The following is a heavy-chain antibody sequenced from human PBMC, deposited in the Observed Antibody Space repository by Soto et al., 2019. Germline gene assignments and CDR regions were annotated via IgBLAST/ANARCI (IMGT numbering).Heavy chain of an antibody. CDR3: VVTTVTPRGWFDP. J-gene: IGHJ5*02. D-gene: IGHD4-17*01. CDR2: INSDGSST. CDR1: GFTFSSYW. V-gene: IGHV3-74*01. Sequence: EVQLVESGGGLVQPGGSLRLSCAASGFTFSSYWMHWVRQAPGKGLVWVSRINSDGSSTSYADSVKGRFTISRDNAKNTLYLQMNSLRAEDTAVYYCVVTTVTPRGWFDPWGQGTLVTFSS.